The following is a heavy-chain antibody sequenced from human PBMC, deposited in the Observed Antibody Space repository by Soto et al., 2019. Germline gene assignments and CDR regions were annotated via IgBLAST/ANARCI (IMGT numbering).Heavy chain of an antibody. CDR3: AHPRGYGVFDAYDF. CDR2: ISGSAEIT. V-gene: IGHV3-23*01. J-gene: IGHJ3*01. CDR1: GFTFSTYA. D-gene: IGHD4-17*01. Sequence: EVQLLESGGGLVQPGGSLRLSCAASGFTFSTYAMSWVRQAPGKGLERVSAISGSAEITYYADSVKGRFTISRDNSINMLYLQMNSLRTEDTAVYYCAHPRGYGVFDAYDFWGQGAMVTVSS.